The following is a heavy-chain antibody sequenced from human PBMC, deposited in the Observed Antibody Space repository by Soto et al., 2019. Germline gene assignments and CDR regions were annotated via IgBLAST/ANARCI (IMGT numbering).Heavy chain of an antibody. CDR3: ARDRRDGYTRYFEV. J-gene: IGHJ4*02. CDR1: GVSITSYF. CDR2: ISFSGAT. V-gene: IGHV4-59*01. Sequence: KPSETLSLTCTVSGVSITSYFWSWIRQTPGKGLDWIGSISFSGATYSNPSLKGRAALSVDTSENHISLTLNSVTSADTAVYFCARDRRDGYTRYFEVWGQGNQVTVSS. D-gene: IGHD3-9*01.